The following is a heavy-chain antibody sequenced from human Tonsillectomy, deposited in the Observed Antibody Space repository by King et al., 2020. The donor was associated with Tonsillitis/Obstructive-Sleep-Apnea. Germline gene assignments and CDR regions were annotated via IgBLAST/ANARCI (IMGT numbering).Heavy chain of an antibody. CDR2: INSDGSST. V-gene: IGHV3-74*01. CDR3: ALRPPISFWSGYYPYYYYYIDA. J-gene: IGHJ6*03. D-gene: IGHD3-3*01. CDR1: GFTFSSYW. Sequence: VQLVESGGGLVQPGGSLRLSCAASGFTFSSYWMHWVRQAPGKGLVWVSRINSDGSSTSYADSVKGRFTISRDNAKNTLYLQMNSLRAEDTAVYYSALRPPISFWSGYYPYYYYYIDAWGEGTTVTVSS.